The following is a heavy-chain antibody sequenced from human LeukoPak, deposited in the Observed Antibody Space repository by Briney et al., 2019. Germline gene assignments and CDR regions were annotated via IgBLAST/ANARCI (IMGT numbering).Heavy chain of an antibody. D-gene: IGHD6-19*01. V-gene: IGHV4-39*01. Sequence: PSETLSLTCTVSGGSISSSSYYWGWIRQHPGKGLEWIGSIYYSGSTYYNPSLKSRVTISVDTSTNQFSLKLSSVTAADTAVYYYESRVAGTGTRGAFDIWGRGTMVTVSS. CDR1: GGSISSSSYY. CDR3: ESRVAGTGTRGAFDI. CDR2: IYYSGST. J-gene: IGHJ3*02.